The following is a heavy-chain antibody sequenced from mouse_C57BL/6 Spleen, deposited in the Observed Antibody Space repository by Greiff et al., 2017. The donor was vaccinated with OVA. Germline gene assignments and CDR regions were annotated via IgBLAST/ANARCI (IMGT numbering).Heavy chain of an antibody. V-gene: IGHV1-64*01. Sequence: QVQLKQPGAELVKPGASVKLSCKASGYTFTSYWMHWVKQRPGQGLEWIGMIHPNSGSTNYNEKFKSKATLTVDKSSSTAYMQLSSLTSEDSAVYYCARRYGSSYNYAMDYWGQGTSVTVSS. CDR2: IHPNSGST. J-gene: IGHJ4*01. CDR1: GYTFTSYW. CDR3: ARRYGSSYNYAMDY. D-gene: IGHD1-1*01.